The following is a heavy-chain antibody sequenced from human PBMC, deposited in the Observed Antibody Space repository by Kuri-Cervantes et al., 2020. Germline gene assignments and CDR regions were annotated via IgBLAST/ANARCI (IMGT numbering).Heavy chain of an antibody. D-gene: IGHD2-21*02. CDR2: IYYSGST. CDR1: GGSISSYY. V-gene: IGHV4-59*01. J-gene: IGHJ4*02. CDR3: ARSGSRVTATHSLGY. Sequence: SETLSLTCTVSGGSISSYYWSWIRQPPGKGLEWIGYIYYSGSTNYNPSLKSRVTISVDTFKNQFSLKLSSVTAADTAVYYCARSGSRVTATHSLGYWGQGTLVTVSS.